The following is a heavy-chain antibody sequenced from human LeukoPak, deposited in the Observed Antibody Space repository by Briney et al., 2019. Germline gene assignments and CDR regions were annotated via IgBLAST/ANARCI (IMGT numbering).Heavy chain of an antibody. Sequence: PGGSLRLSCEASGFTFSTYSMSWVRQAPGKGLEWVSSISSGGHNTYYADSVKGRFTISRDNSWNTVYLQMNSLRAEDTAVYYCAKDRPTWPIDFWGQGTLVTVSS. D-gene: IGHD5-12*01. V-gene: IGHV3-23*01. J-gene: IGHJ4*02. CDR1: GFTFSTYS. CDR2: ISSGGHNT. CDR3: AKDRPTWPIDF.